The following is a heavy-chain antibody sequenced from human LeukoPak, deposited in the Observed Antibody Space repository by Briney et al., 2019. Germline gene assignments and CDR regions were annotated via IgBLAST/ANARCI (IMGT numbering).Heavy chain of an antibody. CDR1: RFTFSNYW. V-gene: IGHV3-7*05. CDR2: INPGGSEK. Sequence: GGSLRLSCAASRFTFSNYWMSWVRQPPGKGLEWVANINPGGSEKYYLNSVKGRFTISRDNAKNSLYLQMNSLRADDTAIYYCVRDGSGYDYWGQGTLVTVSS. D-gene: IGHD6-19*01. J-gene: IGHJ4*02. CDR3: VRDGSGYDY.